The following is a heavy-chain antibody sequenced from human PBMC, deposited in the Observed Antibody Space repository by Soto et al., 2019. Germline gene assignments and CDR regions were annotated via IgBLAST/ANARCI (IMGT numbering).Heavy chain of an antibody. CDR1: GGSISSYY. Sequence: TSETLSLTCTVSGGSISSYYWSWIRQPPGKGLEWIGYIYYSGSTNYNPSLKSRVTISVDTSKNQFSLKLSSVTAADTAVYYCARVPLAVAATYYAFDIWGQGTMVTVSS. J-gene: IGHJ3*02. CDR2: IYYSGST. V-gene: IGHV4-59*01. CDR3: ARVPLAVAATYYAFDI. D-gene: IGHD2-15*01.